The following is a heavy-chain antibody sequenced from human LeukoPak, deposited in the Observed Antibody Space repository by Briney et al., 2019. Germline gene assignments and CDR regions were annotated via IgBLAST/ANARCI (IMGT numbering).Heavy chain of an antibody. D-gene: IGHD4-23*01. Sequence: VASVTVSCKASGGTFSSYAISWVRQAPGQGLEWMGGIIPIFGTPNYAQKFQGRVTITADESTSTAYMELSSLRSEDTAVYYCARGWLAETTVVTPYNYWGQGTLVTVSS. V-gene: IGHV1-69*01. CDR1: GGTFSSYA. CDR2: IIPIFGTP. J-gene: IGHJ4*02. CDR3: ARGWLAETTVVTPYNY.